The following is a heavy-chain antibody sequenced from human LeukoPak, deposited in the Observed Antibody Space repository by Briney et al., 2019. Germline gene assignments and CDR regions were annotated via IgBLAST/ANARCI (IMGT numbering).Heavy chain of an antibody. Sequence: ASVKVSCKASGYTLTSYDINWVRQATGQGLEWMGWMNPNSGNTGYAQKFQGRVTMTRNTSISTAYMELSSLRSEDTAVYYCARGLYYYDSSGYQDFDYWGQGTLVTVSS. J-gene: IGHJ4*02. CDR2: MNPNSGNT. CDR1: GYTLTSYD. D-gene: IGHD3-22*01. V-gene: IGHV1-8*01. CDR3: ARGLYYYDSSGYQDFDY.